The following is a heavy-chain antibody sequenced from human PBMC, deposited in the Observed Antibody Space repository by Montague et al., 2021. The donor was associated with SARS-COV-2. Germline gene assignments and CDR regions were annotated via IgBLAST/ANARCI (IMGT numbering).Heavy chain of an antibody. D-gene: IGHD2-21*02. V-gene: IGHV6-1*01. CDR1: GDSVSSNIAT. CDR3: AIAYCGGDCYFYWYFDL. CDR2: TYYRYKRYN. Sequence: CAISGDSVSSNIATWNWIRQSPSRGLEWLGRTYYRYKRYNDYAVSVKSRVIINPDTSNNRISLQLNSVTPEDTAVYYCAIAYCGGDCYFYWYFDLWGRGTLVTVSS. J-gene: IGHJ2*01.